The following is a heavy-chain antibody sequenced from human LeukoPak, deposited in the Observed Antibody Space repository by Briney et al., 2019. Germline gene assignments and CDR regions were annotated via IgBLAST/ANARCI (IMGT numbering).Heavy chain of an antibody. Sequence: GGSLRLPCAASGFTFSSYAMSWVRQAPGKGLEWVSAISGSGGSTYYADSVKGRFTISRDNSKNTLYLQMNSLRAEDTAVYYCAKSPSDSGWVYYGMDVWGKGTTVTVSS. CDR2: ISGSGGST. CDR3: AKSPSDSGWVYYGMDV. J-gene: IGHJ6*04. D-gene: IGHD6-19*01. V-gene: IGHV3-23*01. CDR1: GFTFSSYA.